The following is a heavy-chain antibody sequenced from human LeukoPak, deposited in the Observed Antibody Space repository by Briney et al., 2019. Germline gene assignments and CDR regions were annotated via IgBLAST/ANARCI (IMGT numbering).Heavy chain of an antibody. J-gene: IGHJ4*02. D-gene: IGHD6-19*01. CDR1: GGSTSSYSYY. V-gene: IGHV4-39*01. CDR2: MSHSGTT. CDR3: ARHTGIEVGGTVDY. Sequence: SETLSLTCTVSGGSTSSYSYYWGWIRQPPGEGLEWIGSMSHSGTTYYNPSLKGRVTMSVDTSKNQFSLRLSSVTAADTAMCHCARHTGIEVGGTVDYWGQGTLVTVSS.